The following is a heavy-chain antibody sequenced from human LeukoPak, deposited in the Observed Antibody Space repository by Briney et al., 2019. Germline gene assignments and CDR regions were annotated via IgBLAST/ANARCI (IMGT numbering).Heavy chain of an antibody. CDR1: GGSISSSSYY. D-gene: IGHD6-13*01. Sequence: SETLSLTCTVSGGSISSSSYYWGWIRQPPGKGLKWIGSIYYSGSTYYNPSLKSRVTISVDTSKNQFSLKLSSVTAADTAVYYCARRVGTPSIAAAAYFDYWGQGTLVTVSS. V-gene: IGHV4-39*01. CDR2: IYYSGST. CDR3: ARRVGTPSIAAAAYFDY. J-gene: IGHJ4*02.